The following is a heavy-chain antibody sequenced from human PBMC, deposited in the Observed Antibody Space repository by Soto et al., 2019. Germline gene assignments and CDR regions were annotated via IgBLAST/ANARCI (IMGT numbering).Heavy chain of an antibody. CDR2: INYSGST. Sequence: SETLSLTCTVSGGSISSDFYYWSWIRQHPGKGLEWIGDINYSGSTSYSPSLDSRVIMSVDTPKSQFSLRLRSVTAADTAVYYCARRFCSDSYCSYFDYWGRGTLVTVSS. V-gene: IGHV4-31*03. J-gene: IGHJ4*02. D-gene: IGHD2-15*01. CDR1: GGSISSDFYY. CDR3: ARRFCSDSYCSYFDY.